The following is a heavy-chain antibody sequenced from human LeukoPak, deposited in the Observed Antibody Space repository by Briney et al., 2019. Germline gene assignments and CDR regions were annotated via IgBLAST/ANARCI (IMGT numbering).Heavy chain of an antibody. CDR3: ATERYCSGGSCYSANWFDP. V-gene: IGHV1-24*01. J-gene: IGHJ5*02. CDR2: FDPEDGET. Sequence: VSVKVSCKVSGYTLTELFMHWVRQAPGKGLEWMGGFDPEDGETIYAQKFQGRVTMTEDTSTDTAYMELSSLRSEDTAVYYCATERYCSGGSCYSANWFDPWGQGTLVTVSP. CDR1: GYTLTELF. D-gene: IGHD2-15*01.